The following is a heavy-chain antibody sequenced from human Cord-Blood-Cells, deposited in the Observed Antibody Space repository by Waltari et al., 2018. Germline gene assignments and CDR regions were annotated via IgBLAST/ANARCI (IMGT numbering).Heavy chain of an antibody. CDR1: GLTVSINN. J-gene: IGHJ4*02. CDR3: ARDRCSSTSCYDY. V-gene: IGHV3-53*01. Sequence: EVQLVESGGGLIQPGGSLRSSCVASGLTVSINNMSWVRQAPGKGLEWVSVIYSGGSTYYADSVKGRFTISRDNSKNTLYLQMNSLRAEDTAVYYCARDRCSSTSCYDYWGQGTLVTVSS. CDR2: IYSGGST. D-gene: IGHD2-2*01.